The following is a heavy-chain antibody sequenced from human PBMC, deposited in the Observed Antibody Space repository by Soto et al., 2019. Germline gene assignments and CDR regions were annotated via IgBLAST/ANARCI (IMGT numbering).Heavy chain of an antibody. J-gene: IGHJ6*02. V-gene: IGHV4-31*03. Sequence: QVQLQESGPGLVKPSQTLSLTCTVSGGSISSGGYYWSWIRQHPGKGLEWIGYIYYSGSTYYNPSPKSRFTLSVHTSKNQFSLKLSSVTAADPAVYYCARERNYDSSGYSYYYGMDVWGQGTTVTVSS. CDR3: ARERNYDSSGYSYYYGMDV. D-gene: IGHD3-22*01. CDR2: IYYSGST. CDR1: GGSISSGGYY.